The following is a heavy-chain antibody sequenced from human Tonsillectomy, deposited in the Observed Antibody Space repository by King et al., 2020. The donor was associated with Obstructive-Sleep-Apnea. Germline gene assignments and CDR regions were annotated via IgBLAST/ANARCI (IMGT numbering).Heavy chain of an antibody. CDR3: ARSSDTNQVY. CDR2: ISYDGSVK. D-gene: IGHD2-8*01. V-gene: IGHV3-30*04. J-gene: IGHJ4*02. CDR1: GFTFSIYS. Sequence: VQLVESGGDVVQPGKSLRLSCAASGFTFSIYSLHWVRQAPGKGLEWVAVISYDGSVKYYADSVKGRCTISRDNSVDTLYLQMNSLRHDDSAVYYCARSSDTNQVYWGQGTLVTVSS.